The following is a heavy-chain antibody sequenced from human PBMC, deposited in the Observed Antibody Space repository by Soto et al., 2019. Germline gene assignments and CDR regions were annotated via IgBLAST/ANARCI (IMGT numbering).Heavy chain of an antibody. V-gene: IGHV3-30-3*01. J-gene: IGHJ4*02. CDR1: SRYA. CDR3: ARDQHGDYVRGSFDY. Sequence: SRYATHWVNQAPGKGLEWVAVISYDGSNKYYADSVKGRFTISRDNSKNTLYLQMNSLRAEGTAVYYCARDQHGDYVRGSFDYWGQGTLVTVSS. D-gene: IGHD4-17*01. CDR2: ISYDGSNK.